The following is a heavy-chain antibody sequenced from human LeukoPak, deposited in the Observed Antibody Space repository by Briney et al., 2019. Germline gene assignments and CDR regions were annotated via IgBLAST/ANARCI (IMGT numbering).Heavy chain of an antibody. J-gene: IGHJ4*02. D-gene: IGHD3-22*01. V-gene: IGHV3-15*01. CDR2: IKSKTDGGTT. Sequence: GGSLRLSCTVSGFTFSNAWMSWVRQAPGKGLEWVGRIKSKTDGGTTDYAAPVKGRFTISRDDSKNTLYLQMNSLKTEDTAVHYAMYYYDISGYYVDHWGKGTMVTVSS. CDR3: MYYYDISGYYVDH. CDR1: GFTFSNAW.